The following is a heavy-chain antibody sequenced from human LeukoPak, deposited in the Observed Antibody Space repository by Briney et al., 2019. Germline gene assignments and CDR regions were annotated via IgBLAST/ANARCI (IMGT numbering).Heavy chain of an antibody. Sequence: GRSLRLSCAATGFTFSNYAIHWGRQAPGKGLEWVSAISGSGGSTYYADSVKGRFTISRDNSKNTVFLQMNSLRVEDTAVYYCAKDRSIAAGGTVSEIDNWGQGTLVTVSS. CDR1: GFTFSNYA. CDR2: ISGSGGST. CDR3: AKDRSIAAGGTVSEIDN. V-gene: IGHV3-23*01. J-gene: IGHJ4*02. D-gene: IGHD6-13*01.